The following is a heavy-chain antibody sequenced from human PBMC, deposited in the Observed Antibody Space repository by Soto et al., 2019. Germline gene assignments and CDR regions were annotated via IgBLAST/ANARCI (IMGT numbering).Heavy chain of an antibody. CDR3: ARHQATVTTRGLDY. D-gene: IGHD4-17*01. Sequence: SETLSLTCTVSGGSISSYYWSWIRQPPGKGLEWIGYIHYSGTTNYNPSLKSRVTISVGTSKNQFSLKLSSVTAADTAVYYCARHQATVTTRGLDYWGQGALVTVSS. CDR2: IHYSGTT. V-gene: IGHV4-59*08. CDR1: GGSISSYY. J-gene: IGHJ4*02.